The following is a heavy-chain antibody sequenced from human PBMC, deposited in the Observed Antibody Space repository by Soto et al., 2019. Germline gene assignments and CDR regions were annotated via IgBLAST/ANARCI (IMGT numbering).Heavy chain of an antibody. V-gene: IGHV4-4*02. J-gene: IGHJ6*02. Sequence: SETLSLTCAVYWGSISSNKWWSWVRQPPGKGLEWIGEIYQSGRTNYNPSLKSRVTISTDKSKNQSSLKLTSVTAADSAVYYCARDDHIVVVPTSLGAMDVWGQGTTVTVS. D-gene: IGHD2-2*01. CDR1: WGSISSNKW. CDR2: IYQSGRT. CDR3: ARDDHIVVVPTSLGAMDV.